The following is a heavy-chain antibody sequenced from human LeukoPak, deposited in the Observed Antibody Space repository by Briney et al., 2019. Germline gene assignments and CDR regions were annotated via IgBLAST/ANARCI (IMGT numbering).Heavy chain of an antibody. CDR3: ARDEYSSSSVVSDYMDV. CDR2: INWNGGST. CDR1: GFTFDDYG. D-gene: IGHD6-6*01. J-gene: IGHJ6*03. V-gene: IGHV3-20*04. Sequence: GGSLRLSCAASGFTFDDYGMSWVRQAPGKGLEWVSGINWNGGSTGYADSVKGRFTISRDNAKNSLYPQMNSLRAEDTALYYCARDEYSSSSVVSDYMDVWGKGTTVTVSS.